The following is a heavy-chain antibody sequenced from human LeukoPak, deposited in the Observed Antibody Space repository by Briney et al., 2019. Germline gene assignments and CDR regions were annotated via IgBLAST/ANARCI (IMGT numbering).Heavy chain of an antibody. CDR3: ARDPVGYCTNGVCYRGSFDY. D-gene: IGHD2-8*01. CDR1: GGSISSGSYY. J-gene: IGHJ4*02. CDR2: IYTSGST. V-gene: IGHV4-61*02. Sequence: SQTLSLTCTVSGGSISSGSYYWSWIRQPAGKGLEWIGRIYTSGSTNYNPSLKSRVTIAVDTSKNQFSLKLSSVTAADTAVYYCARDPVGYCTNGVCYRGSFDYWGQGTLVTVSS.